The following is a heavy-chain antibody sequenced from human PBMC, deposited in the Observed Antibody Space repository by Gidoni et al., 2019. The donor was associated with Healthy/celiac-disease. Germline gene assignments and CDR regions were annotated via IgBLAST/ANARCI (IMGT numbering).Heavy chain of an antibody. CDR3: ARVRPDYDILTGYSTDNTNFDY. Sequence: QVQLQESGPGLVKPSQTLSLTCTVSGGSISSGDSYWSWIRQPPGKGLEWIGYIYYSGSTYYNPSLKSRVTISVDTSKNQFSLKLSSVTAADTAVYYCARVRPDYDILTGYSTDNTNFDYWGQGTLVTVSS. CDR1: GGSISSGDSY. V-gene: IGHV4-30-4*01. J-gene: IGHJ4*02. CDR2: IYYSGST. D-gene: IGHD3-9*01.